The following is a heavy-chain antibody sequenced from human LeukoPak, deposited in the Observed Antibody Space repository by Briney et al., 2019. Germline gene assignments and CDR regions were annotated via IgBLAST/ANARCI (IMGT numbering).Heavy chain of an antibody. CDR1: GFTFSSYG. D-gene: IGHD3-9*01. V-gene: IGHV3-30*18. CDR2: ISYDGSNK. CDR3: AKDNCGGNLNGYFTWGSYYYYYYMDV. J-gene: IGHJ6*03. Sequence: GRSLRLSCAASGFTFSSYGMHWVRQAPGKGLEWVAVISYDGSNKYYADSVKGRFTISRDNSKNTLYLQMNSLRAEDTAVYYCAKDNCGGNLNGYFTWGSYYYYYYMDVWGKGTTVTVSS.